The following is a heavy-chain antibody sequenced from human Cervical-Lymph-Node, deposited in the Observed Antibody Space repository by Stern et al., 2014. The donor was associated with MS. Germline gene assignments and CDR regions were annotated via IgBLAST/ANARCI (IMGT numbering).Heavy chain of an antibody. CDR3: ARDWSGSSIHLAPAYGGHIRFDP. Sequence: QLQLQESGPGLVKPSQTLSLTCTVSDWSWIRQHPGKGLEWIGYIYYSGATFYNPSLKSRVSISLDTSKNQFSLRLSSVTAADTAVYYCARDWSGSSIHLAPAYGGHIRFDPWGQGTLVTVSS. CDR1: D. CDR2: IYYSGAT. D-gene: IGHD5-18*01. J-gene: IGHJ5*02. V-gene: IGHV4-31*03.